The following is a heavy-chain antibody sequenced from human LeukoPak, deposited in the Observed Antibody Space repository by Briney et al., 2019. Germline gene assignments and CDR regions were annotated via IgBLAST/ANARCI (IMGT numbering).Heavy chain of an antibody. Sequence: PSETLSLTCAVYGGSFSNYHWSWVRQPPGKGLEWIGEIYHSGSTNYNPSLKSRITISVDKSKNQFSLKLSSVTAADTAVYYCARRYYYDSSGFDYWGQGTLVTVSS. CDR1: GGSFSNYH. CDR2: IYHSGST. CDR3: ARRYYYDSSGFDY. V-gene: IGHV4-34*01. J-gene: IGHJ4*02. D-gene: IGHD3-22*01.